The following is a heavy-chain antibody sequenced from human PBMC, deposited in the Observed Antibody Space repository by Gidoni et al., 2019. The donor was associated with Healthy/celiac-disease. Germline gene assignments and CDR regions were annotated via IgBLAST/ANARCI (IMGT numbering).Heavy chain of an antibody. CDR2: INGDGSVK. CDR3: ARNRGYKTYDY. CDR1: GLTLSSFY. V-gene: IGHV3-7*01. D-gene: IGHD1-20*01. J-gene: IGHJ4*02. Sequence: EVQLVESGGGLVQPGESLRLSCAASGLTLSSFYMTWVRQPPGKGLEWVANINGDGSVKNYVDSVKGRFTISRDNAKNSLYLQMNSLRAEDMAVYYCARNRGYKTYDYWGQGALVTVSS.